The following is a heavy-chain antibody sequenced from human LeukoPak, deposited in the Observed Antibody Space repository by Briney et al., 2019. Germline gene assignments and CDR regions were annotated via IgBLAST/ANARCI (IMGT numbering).Heavy chain of an antibody. J-gene: IGHJ5*02. CDR2: IYYSGTT. V-gene: IGHV4-59*02. CDR1: GGSVSSYY. Sequence: SETLSLTCTVSGGSVSSYYWSWIRQPPGKALEWIGYIYYSGTTNYNPSLKSRVTILADTSKHQFSLKLSSVTAADTAVYYCARYSYGSKWFDPWGPGTLVTVSS. CDR3: ARYSYGSKWFDP. D-gene: IGHD5-18*01.